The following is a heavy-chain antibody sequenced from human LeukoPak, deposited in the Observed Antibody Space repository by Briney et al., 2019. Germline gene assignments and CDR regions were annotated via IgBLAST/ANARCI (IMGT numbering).Heavy chain of an antibody. J-gene: IGHJ3*02. V-gene: IGHV3-21*01. Sequence: PGGSLRLSCAASGFTFSSYSMNWVRQAPGKGLEWVSSISSSSSYIYYADSVKGRFTISRDNAKNSLYLQMNSLRAEDTAVYYCARDGVLTGYYAYDAFDIWGQGAMVTVSS. CDR3: ARDGVLTGYYAYDAFDI. CDR2: ISSSSSYI. CDR1: GFTFSSYS. D-gene: IGHD3-9*01.